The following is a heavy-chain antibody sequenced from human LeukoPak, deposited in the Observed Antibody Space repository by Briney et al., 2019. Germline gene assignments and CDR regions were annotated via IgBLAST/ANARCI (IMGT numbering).Heavy chain of an antibody. V-gene: IGHV4-4*07. J-gene: IGHJ4*02. CDR3: ARDYLVGAPLDS. D-gene: IGHD1-26*01. Sequence: SETLSLTCTVSGVSITNYYWAWIRQPAGKGLEWIGRMYISGSTNYNPSLKSRVTISIDKPNNQFSLKLRSVTAADTALYYCARDYLVGAPLDSWGQGTLVTVSS. CDR2: MYISGST. CDR1: GVSITNYY.